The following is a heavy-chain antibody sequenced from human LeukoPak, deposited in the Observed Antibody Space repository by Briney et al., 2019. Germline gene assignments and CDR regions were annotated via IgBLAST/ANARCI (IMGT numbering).Heavy chain of an antibody. V-gene: IGHV3-21*01. CDR3: ASDTYYYDSSGYYIIDY. Sequence: GGSLRLSCAASGFTFSSYSMNWVRQAPGKGLEWVSSISSSSSYIYYADSVKGRFTISRDNAKNSLYLQMNSLRAADTAVYYCASDTYYYDSSGYYIIDYWGQGTLVTVSS. J-gene: IGHJ4*02. D-gene: IGHD3-22*01. CDR2: ISSSSSYI. CDR1: GFTFSSYS.